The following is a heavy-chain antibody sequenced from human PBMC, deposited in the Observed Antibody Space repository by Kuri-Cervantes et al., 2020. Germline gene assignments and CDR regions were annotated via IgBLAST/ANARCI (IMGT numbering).Heavy chain of an antibody. Sequence: GESLKISCAASGFTFSSYGMHWVRQAPGKGLEWVAVISYDGSNKYYADSVKGRFAFSRDNSKNTLYLQMNSLRAEDTAVYYCAMRSGSYWGDAFDIWGQGTMVTVSS. CDR1: GFTFSSYG. CDR3: AMRSGSYWGDAFDI. CDR2: ISYDGSNK. J-gene: IGHJ3*02. D-gene: IGHD1-26*01. V-gene: IGHV3-30*03.